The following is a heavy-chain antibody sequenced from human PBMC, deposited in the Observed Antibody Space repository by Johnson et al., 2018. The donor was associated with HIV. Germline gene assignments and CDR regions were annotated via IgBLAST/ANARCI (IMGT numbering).Heavy chain of an antibody. V-gene: IGHV3-30*04. CDR1: GFTFSSYA. CDR2: ISYDGSNK. Sequence: QVQLVESGGDVVQPGRSLRLPCAASGFTFSSYAMHWVRQAPGKGLEWVAVISYDGSNKYYADSVKGRFTISRDNSKNTLYLQMNSLRAEDTAVYYFASDSSGYDERGEKDAFDIWGQGTMVTVSS. CDR3: ASDSSGYDERGEKDAFDI. J-gene: IGHJ3*02. D-gene: IGHD3-22*01.